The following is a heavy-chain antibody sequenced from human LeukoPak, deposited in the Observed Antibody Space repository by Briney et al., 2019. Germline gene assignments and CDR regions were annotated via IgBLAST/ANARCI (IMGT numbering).Heavy chain of an antibody. D-gene: IGHD6-13*01. CDR3: ARSEYSSTWYGDYYYYYMDV. V-gene: IGHV3-74*01. J-gene: IGHJ6*03. CDR2: INTDGSSA. CDR1: GFTFRKYW. Sequence: GGSLRLSCAASGFTFRKYWMHWVRQAPGKGLVWVSRINTDGSSASYADSVRGRFTISRGKAKNTLYLQMSSLRAEGTAVYYCARSEYSSTWYGDYYYYYMDVWGKGTTVTVSS.